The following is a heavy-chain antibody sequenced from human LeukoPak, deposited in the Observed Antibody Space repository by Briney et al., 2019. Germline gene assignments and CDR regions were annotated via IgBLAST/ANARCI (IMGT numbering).Heavy chain of an antibody. J-gene: IGHJ4*02. D-gene: IGHD6-6*01. CDR3: ARESVPAVAARRGLNY. CDR2: INPNSGGT. Sequence: ASVKVSFKASGYTFTDYYMHWVRQAPGQGLEWMGWINPNSGGTNYAQKFQGRVTMTRDTSISTVYMEMSRLRSDDTAVYYCARESVPAVAARRGLNYWGQGTLVAVSS. CDR1: GYTFTDYY. V-gene: IGHV1-2*02.